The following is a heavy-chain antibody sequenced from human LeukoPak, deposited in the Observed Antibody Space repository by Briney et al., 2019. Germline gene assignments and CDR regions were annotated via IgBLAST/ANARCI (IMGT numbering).Heavy chain of an antibody. D-gene: IGHD3-16*02. V-gene: IGHV1-2*02. Sequence: ASVKVSCKASGYSLTGYYMNWVRQAPGQGLEWMGWINPNSGDTNYAQRFQGRVTMTRDTSISTAYMDLSSLRSDDTAVYYCARSTDQHGFSSYRPLDYWGQGTLVTVSS. CDR1: GYSLTGYY. J-gene: IGHJ4*02. CDR3: ARSTDQHGFSSYRPLDY. CDR2: INPNSGDT.